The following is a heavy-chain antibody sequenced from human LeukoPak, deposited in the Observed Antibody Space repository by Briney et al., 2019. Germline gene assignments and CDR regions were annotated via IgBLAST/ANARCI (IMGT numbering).Heavy chain of an antibody. J-gene: IGHJ4*02. V-gene: IGHV1-46*01. D-gene: IGHD3-3*01. CDR3: ARVYRGDFWSGYYDY. CDR1: GYTFTTYY. CDR2: INPSGGST. Sequence: ASVKVSCKASGYTFTTYYMHWVRQAPGQGLEWMGIINPSGGSTSYAQKFQGRVTMTRDTSTSTVYMELSGLRSEDTAVYYCARVYRGDFWSGYYDYWGQGTLVTVSS.